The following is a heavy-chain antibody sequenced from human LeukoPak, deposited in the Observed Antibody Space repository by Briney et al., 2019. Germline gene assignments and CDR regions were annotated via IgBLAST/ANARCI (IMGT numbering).Heavy chain of an antibody. V-gene: IGHV3-53*01. CDR3: ARDVRYCSSTSCYAF. J-gene: IGHJ4*02. CDR2: IFGGGSA. CDR1: GFTVSSNS. Sequence: GGSLRLSCAASGFTVSSNSMSRVRQAPGKGLEWVSVIFGGGSAYYADSVKGRFTISRDNSKNRVYLQMNSLRAEDTAVYYCARDVRYCSSTSCYAFWGQGTLVTVSS. D-gene: IGHD2-2*01.